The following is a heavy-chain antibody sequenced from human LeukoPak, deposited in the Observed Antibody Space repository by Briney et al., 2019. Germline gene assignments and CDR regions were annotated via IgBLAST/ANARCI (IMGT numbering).Heavy chain of an antibody. Sequence: SETLSLTCAISSGSFSGYFWSWIRQSPGKGLEWIGEINQNGITNYNPFLKSRVTISVDTSKNQFSLKLSSVTAADTAVYYCASNPGIAAAGTIFWGQGTLVTVSS. J-gene: IGHJ4*02. CDR3: ASNPGIAAAGTIF. D-gene: IGHD6-13*01. V-gene: IGHV4-34*01. CDR2: INQNGIT. CDR1: SGSFSGYF.